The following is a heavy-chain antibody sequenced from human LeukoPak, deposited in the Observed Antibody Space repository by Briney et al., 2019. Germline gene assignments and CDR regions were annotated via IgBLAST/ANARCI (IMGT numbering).Heavy chain of an antibody. CDR1: GVSISSGDYY. CDR2: IYYSGST. D-gene: IGHD6-19*01. CDR3: ARGIAVAGIDDY. J-gene: IGHJ4*02. Sequence: SETLSLTCTVSGVSISSGDYYWSWIRQPPGKGLEWIGYIYYSGSTYYNPSLKSRVTISVDTSKNQFSLKLSSVTAADTAVYYCARGIAVAGIDDYWGQGTLVTVSS. V-gene: IGHV4-30-4*01.